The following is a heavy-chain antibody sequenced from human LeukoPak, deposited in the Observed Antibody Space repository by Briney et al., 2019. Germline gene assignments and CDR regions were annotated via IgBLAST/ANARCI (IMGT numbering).Heavy chain of an antibody. D-gene: IGHD1-7*01. CDR2: IIPILGIA. Sequence: GASVKVSCKASGGTFSSYAISWVRQAPGQGLEWMGRIIPILGIANYAQKYQGRVTITADKSTSTAYMELSSLRSEDTAVYYCARNYRSLYYYYGMDVWGQGTTVTVSS. V-gene: IGHV1-69*04. CDR3: ARNYRSLYYYYGMDV. CDR1: GGTFSSYA. J-gene: IGHJ6*02.